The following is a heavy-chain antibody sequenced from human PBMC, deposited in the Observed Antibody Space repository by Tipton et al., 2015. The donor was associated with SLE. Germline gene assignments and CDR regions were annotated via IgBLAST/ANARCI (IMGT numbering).Heavy chain of an antibody. V-gene: IGHV4-30-2*01. Sequence: TLSLTCAVSGGSISSGGYSWSWIRQPPGEGLEWIGYIYHSGSTYYNPSLKSRVTISVDRSKNQFSLKLSSVTAADTAVYYCARAPDYYYYGMDVWGQGTTVTVSS. CDR3: ARAPDYYYYGMDV. CDR1: GGSISSGGYS. J-gene: IGHJ6*02. CDR2: IYHSGST.